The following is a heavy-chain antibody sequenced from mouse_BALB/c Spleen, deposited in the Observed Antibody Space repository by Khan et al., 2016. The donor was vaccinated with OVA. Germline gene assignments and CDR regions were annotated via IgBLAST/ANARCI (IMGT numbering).Heavy chain of an antibody. J-gene: IGHJ3*01. CDR1: GFTFSDYG. D-gene: IGHD1-2*01. Sequence: EVELVESGGGLVQPGGSRKLSCAASGFTFSDYGMAWVRQAPGKGPEWVAFISDLAYTFYYADTVTGRFTLSRENAQKHLYTEMSSLRSGGTAMYYCARGGGTAPFAYWGQGTLVTVSA. CDR2: ISDLAYTF. V-gene: IGHV5-15*02. CDR3: ARGGGTAPFAY.